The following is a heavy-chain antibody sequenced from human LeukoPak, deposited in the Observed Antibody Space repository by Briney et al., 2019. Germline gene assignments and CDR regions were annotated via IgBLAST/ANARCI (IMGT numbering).Heavy chain of an antibody. D-gene: IGHD1-26*01. CDR3: ARSGHGDFDS. V-gene: IGHV3-74*01. J-gene: IGHJ4*02. Sequence: GGSLRLSCAASGFTFSAYWMHWVRQGPGKGLLWVSHITGDGSNTNYADSVKGRFTISRDNAKNTLYLQLNSLRPEDSAVYYCARSGHGDFDSWGQGTLVTVS. CDR2: ITGDGSNT. CDR1: GFTFSAYW.